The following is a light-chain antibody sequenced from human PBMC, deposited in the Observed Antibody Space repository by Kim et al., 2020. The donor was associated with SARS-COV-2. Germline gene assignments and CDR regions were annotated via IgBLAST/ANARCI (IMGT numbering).Light chain of an antibody. Sequence: SPGKTAPPSCRASKGVSSNLAWYQQKPGQAHRLLIYAASTRANGIPARFSGSGSGTEFTLTINSLQPEDFAIYYCQQYNDWPANFGQGTKVDIK. CDR1: KGVSSN. V-gene: IGKV3D-15*01. CDR3: QQYNDWPAN. J-gene: IGKJ1*01. CDR2: AAS.